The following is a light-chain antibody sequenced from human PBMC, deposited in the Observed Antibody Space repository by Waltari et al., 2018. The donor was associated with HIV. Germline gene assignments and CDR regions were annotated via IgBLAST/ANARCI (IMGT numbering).Light chain of an antibody. CDR3: QSYDSSLSGYV. CDR2: GNS. V-gene: IGLV1-40*01. J-gene: IGLJ1*01. CDR1: SSNIGAGYD. Sequence: QSVLTQPPSVSGAPGQRVTISCPGSSSNIGAGYDVHWYQQLPGTAPKLLIYGNSNRPSGVPDRFSGSESGTSASLAITGLQAEDEADYYCQSYDSSLSGYVFGTGTKVTVL.